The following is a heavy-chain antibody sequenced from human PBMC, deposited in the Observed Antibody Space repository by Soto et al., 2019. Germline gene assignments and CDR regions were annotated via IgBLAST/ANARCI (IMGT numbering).Heavy chain of an antibody. Sequence: EVQLLESGGGLVQPGGSLRLSCAASGFTFTSYAMNWVRLAPGKGLEWVSAISGTGYNTYYADSVKGRFTISRDNTKNTFYLQMNSRRAEDTAVYYCAKAGFSSSWSPTYFDYWGQGTLVTVSS. D-gene: IGHD6-13*01. J-gene: IGHJ4*02. CDR1: GFTFTSYA. V-gene: IGHV3-23*01. CDR3: AKAGFSSSWSPTYFDY. CDR2: ISGTGYNT.